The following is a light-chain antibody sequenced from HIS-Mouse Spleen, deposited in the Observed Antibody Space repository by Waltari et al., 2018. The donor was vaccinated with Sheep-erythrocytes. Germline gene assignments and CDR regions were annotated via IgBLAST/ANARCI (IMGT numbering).Light chain of an antibody. CDR2: YDD. CDR1: SSNIGKNA. Sequence: QSVLTHPPSVSEAPRQSVTISCSRSSSNIGKNAVIWYQQPPGKAPNLFFYYDDLRPSGVPDRFSGSKSGNAASLTISGLQAEDEADYYCCSYAGSYNHVFATGTKVTVL. V-gene: IGLV1-36*01. CDR3: CSYAGSYNHV. J-gene: IGLJ1*01.